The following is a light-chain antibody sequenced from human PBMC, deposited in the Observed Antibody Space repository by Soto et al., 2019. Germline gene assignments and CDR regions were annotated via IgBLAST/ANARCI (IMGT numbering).Light chain of an antibody. J-gene: IGKJ3*01. CDR3: QQRSDWPRVT. Sequence: EIVLTQSPATMSLSPGERAALSCRASQSVRRSLAWYQQKPGQAPRLLIYDASNRATGIPARFSGSGSGTDFTLTISSLEPEDFAVYYCQQRSDWPRVTFGPGTKVDIK. CDR2: DAS. V-gene: IGKV3-11*01. CDR1: QSVRRS.